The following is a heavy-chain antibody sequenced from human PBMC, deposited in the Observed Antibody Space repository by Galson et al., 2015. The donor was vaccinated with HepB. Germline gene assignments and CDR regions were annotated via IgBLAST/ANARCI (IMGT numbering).Heavy chain of an antibody. J-gene: IGHJ6*02. CDR2: MNPNSGNT. Sequence: SVKVSCKASGYTFTSYDINWVRQATGQGLEWMGWMNPNSGNTGYAQKFQGRVTMTRNTSISTAYMELSSLRSEDTAVHYCARAASGDHYYYGMDVWGQGTTVTVSS. CDR1: GYTFTSYD. CDR3: ARAASGDHYYYGMDV. V-gene: IGHV1-8*01. D-gene: IGHD2-21*02.